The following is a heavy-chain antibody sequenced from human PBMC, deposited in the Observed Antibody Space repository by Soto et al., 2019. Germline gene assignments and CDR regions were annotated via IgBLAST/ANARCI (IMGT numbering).Heavy chain of an antibody. CDR1: GGSISSYY. CDR2: IYYSGST. Sequence: PSETLSLTCTVSGGSISSYYWGWIRQPPGKGLEWIGYIYYSGSTNYNPSLKSRVTISVDTSKNQFSLKLSSVTAADTAVYYCARRGYYDILTGYGSPGSFDYWGQGTLVTVSS. V-gene: IGHV4-59*08. D-gene: IGHD3-9*01. J-gene: IGHJ4*02. CDR3: ARRGYYDILTGYGSPGSFDY.